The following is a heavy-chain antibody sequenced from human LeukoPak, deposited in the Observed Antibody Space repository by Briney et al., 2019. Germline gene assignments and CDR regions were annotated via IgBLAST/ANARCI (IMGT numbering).Heavy chain of an antibody. Sequence: PGGSLRLSCAASGFTFSSYWMSWVRQAPGKGLEWVANIKQDGSEKYYVDSVKGRFTISRDNAKNSLYLQMNRLRAEDTAVYYCARDGDYCSSTSCCYYYYYYGMDVWRQGTTVPVSS. D-gene: IGHD2-2*01. CDR3: ARDGDYCSSTSCCYYYYYYGMDV. V-gene: IGHV3-7*01. J-gene: IGHJ6*02. CDR2: IKQDGSEK. CDR1: GFTFSSYW.